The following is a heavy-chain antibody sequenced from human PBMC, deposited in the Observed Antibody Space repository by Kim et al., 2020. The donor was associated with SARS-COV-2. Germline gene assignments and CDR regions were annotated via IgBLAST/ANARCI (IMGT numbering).Heavy chain of an antibody. CDR1: GDSVSSNSAA. CDR3: VRDGGDSLGHFDY. D-gene: IGHD2-21*02. CDR2: TYYRSKWFN. Sequence: SQTLSLTCAISGDSVSSNSAAWNWFKQSPSRGLEWLGRTYYRSKWFNDYEVSVKSRVSVNPDTTKNQFSLHLSSVTPEDTAVYYCVRDGGDSLGHFDYWGQGILVTVSS. V-gene: IGHV6-1*01. J-gene: IGHJ4*02.